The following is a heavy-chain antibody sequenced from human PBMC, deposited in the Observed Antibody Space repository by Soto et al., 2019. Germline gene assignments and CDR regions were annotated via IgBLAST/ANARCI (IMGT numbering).Heavy chain of an antibody. D-gene: IGHD3-22*01. CDR1: GFTFSSYA. CDR2: ISGGGGST. CDR3: AIDRAYDSSGYYHGPFDY. J-gene: IGHJ4*02. V-gene: IGHV3-23*01. Sequence: PGESLKISCAASGFTFSSYAMSWVRQAPGKGLEWVSAISGGGGSTYYADSVKGRFTISRDNSKNTLYLQMNSLRAEDTALYYCAIDRAYDSSGYYHGPFDYWGQGTLVTVSS.